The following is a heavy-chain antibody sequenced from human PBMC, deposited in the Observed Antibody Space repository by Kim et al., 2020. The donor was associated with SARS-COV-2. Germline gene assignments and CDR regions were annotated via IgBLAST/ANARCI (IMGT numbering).Heavy chain of an antibody. Sequence: SETLSLTCTVSRGSISSSFYYWGWIRQPPGKGLEWIGSIYYSGSTYYNPSLKSRVTISVDTSKNQFSLKLSSVTAADTAVYYCASNVAATGNLYYFDYWGQGTLVTVS. CDR2: IYYSGST. V-gene: IGHV4-39*01. J-gene: IGHJ4*02. CDR1: RGSISSSFYY. D-gene: IGHD6-13*01. CDR3: ASNVAATGNLYYFDY.